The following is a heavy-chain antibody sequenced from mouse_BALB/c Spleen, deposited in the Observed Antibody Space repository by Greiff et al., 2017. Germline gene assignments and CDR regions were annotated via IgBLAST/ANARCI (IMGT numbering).Heavy chain of an antibody. D-gene: IGHD1-1*01. CDR1: GFSLTSYG. J-gene: IGHJ4*01. Sequence: VQLQESGPDLVAPSQSLSITCTVSGFSLTSYGVHWVRQPPGKGLEWLVVIWSDGSTTYNSALKSRLSISKDNSKSQVFLKMNSLQTDDTAMYYCASALYGSSPYAMDYWGQGTSVTVSS. V-gene: IGHV2-6-2*01. CDR2: IWSDGST. CDR3: ASALYGSSPYAMDY.